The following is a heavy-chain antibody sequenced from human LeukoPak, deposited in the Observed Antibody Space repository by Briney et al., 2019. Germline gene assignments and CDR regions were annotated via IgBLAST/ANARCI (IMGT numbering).Heavy chain of an antibody. CDR2: ITPILGIA. J-gene: IGHJ4*02. D-gene: IGHD3-9*01. CDR3: ATYYDILTGYHSYFDY. CDR1: GGTFSSYA. V-gene: IGHV1-69*04. Sequence: ASVKVSCKASGGTFSSYAISWVRQAPGQGLEWMGRITPILGIANYAQKFQGRVTITADKSTSTAYMELSSLRSEDTAVYYCATYYDILTGYHSYFDYWGQGTLVTVSS.